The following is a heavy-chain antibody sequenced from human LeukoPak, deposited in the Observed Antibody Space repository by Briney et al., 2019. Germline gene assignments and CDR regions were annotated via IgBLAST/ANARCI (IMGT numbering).Heavy chain of an antibody. CDR3: AKDFVLGDMK. V-gene: IGHV3-23*01. CDR2: ISGSGGST. J-gene: IGHJ4*02. Sequence: GGSLRLSCAASGFTFSSYGMSWVRQAPGKGLEWVSAISGSGGSTYYADSVKGRFTISRDNSRYTLYLQMNSLRAEDTAVYYCAKDFVLGDMKWGQGTLVTVSS. CDR1: GFTFSSYG. D-gene: IGHD3-10*02.